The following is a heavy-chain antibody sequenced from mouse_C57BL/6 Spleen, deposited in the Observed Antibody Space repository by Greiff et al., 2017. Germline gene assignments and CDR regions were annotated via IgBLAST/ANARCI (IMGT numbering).Heavy chain of an antibody. CDR3: VREGLGRTGFAY. Sequence: EVQLQESGGGLVQPKGSLKLSCAASGFTFNTYAMHWVRQAPGKGLEWVARIRSKSSNYATYYADSVKDRFTISRDDSQSMLYLPMNNLETDDTAMYYCVREGLGRTGFAYWGQGTLVTVSA. D-gene: IGHD4-1*01. V-gene: IGHV10-3*01. CDR2: IRSKSSNYAT. J-gene: IGHJ3*01. CDR1: GFTFNTYA.